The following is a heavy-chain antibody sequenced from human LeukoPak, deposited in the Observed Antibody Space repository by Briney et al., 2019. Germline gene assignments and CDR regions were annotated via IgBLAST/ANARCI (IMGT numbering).Heavy chain of an antibody. Sequence: ASVKVSCKVSGYTLTELSMHWVRQAPGKGLEWMGGFDPEDGETIYAQKFQGRVTMTEDTSTDTAYMELSSLRSEDTAVYYCATVSTLSPLEWELSFLDYWGQGTLVTVSS. D-gene: IGHD1-26*01. CDR1: GYTLTELS. CDR3: ATVSTLSPLEWELSFLDY. CDR2: FDPEDGET. V-gene: IGHV1-24*01. J-gene: IGHJ4*02.